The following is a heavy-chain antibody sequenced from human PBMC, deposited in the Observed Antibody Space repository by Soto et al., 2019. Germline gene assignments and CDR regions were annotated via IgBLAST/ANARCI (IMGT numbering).Heavy chain of an antibody. CDR2: INPSGGST. Sequence: ASVKVSCKASGYTFTSYYMHWVRQAPGQGLEWMGIINPSGGSTSYAQKFQGRVTMTRDTSTSTVHMELSSLRSEDTAVYYCAREIGYCSGGSCYSDYWGQGTLVTVSS. D-gene: IGHD2-15*01. J-gene: IGHJ4*02. CDR3: AREIGYCSGGSCYSDY. CDR1: GYTFTSYY. V-gene: IGHV1-46*01.